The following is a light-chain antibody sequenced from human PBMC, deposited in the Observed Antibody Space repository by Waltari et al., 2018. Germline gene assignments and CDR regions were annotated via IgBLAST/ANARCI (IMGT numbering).Light chain of an antibody. Sequence: QSALTQPASVSASPGQSITISCTGTSSDVGSHDLVSWYQQFPGKAPKLIIYDGNKRPSLVSNRFSGFQSGNTATLTISGLQAEDEADYYCCSDEGDNTWVFGGGTKVTVL. CDR3: CSDEGDNTWV. J-gene: IGLJ3*02. CDR2: DGN. V-gene: IGLV2-23*01. CDR1: SSDVGSHDL.